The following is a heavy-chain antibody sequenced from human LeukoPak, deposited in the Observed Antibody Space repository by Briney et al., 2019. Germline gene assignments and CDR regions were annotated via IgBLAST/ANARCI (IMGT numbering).Heavy chain of an antibody. D-gene: IGHD6-19*01. J-gene: IGHJ4*02. CDR2: INSGGAI. V-gene: IGHV3-23*01. Sequence: GGSLRLSCAASGFTFSEYAMTWVRQAPGKGLEWVSTINSGGAINYADSVKGRFTISRDNPKNTLYLQMNSLRAEDTALYYCAKDLPKSGYSSGWYKGSDYWGQGTLVTVSS. CDR1: GFTFSEYA. CDR3: AKDLPKSGYSSGWYKGSDY.